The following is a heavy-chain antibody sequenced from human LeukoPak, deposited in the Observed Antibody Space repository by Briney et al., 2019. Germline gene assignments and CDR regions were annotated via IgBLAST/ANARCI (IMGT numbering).Heavy chain of an antibody. V-gene: IGHV3-74*01. CDR1: GFTFSSYW. J-gene: IGHJ3*02. D-gene: IGHD2-8*02. CDR3: ARTGTGGDLDI. CDR2: INGDGTST. Sequence: GGSLRLSCAASGFTFSSYWMHWVRQAPGKGLVWVSRINGDGTSTIYADSVKGRFTISRDNAKSTMYLQMNSLRAEDTAVYYCARTGTGGDLDIWGQGTMVTVSS.